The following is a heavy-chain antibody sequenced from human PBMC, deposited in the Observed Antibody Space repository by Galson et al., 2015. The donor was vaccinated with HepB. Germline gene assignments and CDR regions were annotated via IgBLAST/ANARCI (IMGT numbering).Heavy chain of an antibody. V-gene: IGHV1-69*13. CDR2: IIPIFGIA. J-gene: IGHJ6*02. CDR3: ARQDREDYDMDV. Sequence: SVKVSCKASGGTFSSYAISWVRQAPGQGLEWMGGIIPIFGIANYAQKFQGRVTITADESTSTAYMELSSLRSEDTAVYYCARQDREDYDMDVWGQGTTVTVSS. D-gene: IGHD5-24*01. CDR1: GGTFSSYA.